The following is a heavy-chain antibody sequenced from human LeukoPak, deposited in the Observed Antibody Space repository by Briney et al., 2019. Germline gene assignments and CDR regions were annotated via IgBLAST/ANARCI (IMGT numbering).Heavy chain of an antibody. J-gene: IGHJ4*02. Sequence: PGGSLRLSCAASGFTFSSYGVHWVRQAPGKGLEWVAVISYDGSNKYYADSVKGRFTISRDNSKNTLYLQMNSLRAEDTAVYYCAKGLIAARLTPFDYWGQGTLVTVSS. CDR3: AKGLIAARLTPFDY. CDR2: ISYDGSNK. CDR1: GFTFSSYG. D-gene: IGHD6-6*01. V-gene: IGHV3-30*18.